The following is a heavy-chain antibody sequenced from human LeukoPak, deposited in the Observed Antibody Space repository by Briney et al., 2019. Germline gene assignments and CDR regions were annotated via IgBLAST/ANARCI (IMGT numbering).Heavy chain of an antibody. CDR2: ISSSSSYI. D-gene: IGHD1-26*01. Sequence: GGSLRLSCAASGFTFSSYSMNWVRQAPGKGLEWVSSISSSSSYIYYADSVKGRFTISRDNAKNSLYLQMNSLRAEDTAVYYRARDSHSGSYQGASTFDYWGQGTLVTVSS. J-gene: IGHJ4*02. CDR3: ARDSHSGSYQGASTFDY. V-gene: IGHV3-21*01. CDR1: GFTFSSYS.